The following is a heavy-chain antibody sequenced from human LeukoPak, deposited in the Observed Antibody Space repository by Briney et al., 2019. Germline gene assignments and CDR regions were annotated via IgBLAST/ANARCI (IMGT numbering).Heavy chain of an antibody. CDR2: IYYSGST. V-gene: IGHV4-59*01. CDR3: ARGVAAARNYYYYGMDV. Sequence: SETLSLTCAVYGGSFSGYYWSWIRQPPGKGLEWIGYIYYSGSTNYNPSLKSRVTISVDTSKNQFSLKLSSVTAADTAVYYCARGVAAARNYYYYGMDVWGQGTTVTVSS. J-gene: IGHJ6*02. D-gene: IGHD6-13*01. CDR1: GGSFSGYY.